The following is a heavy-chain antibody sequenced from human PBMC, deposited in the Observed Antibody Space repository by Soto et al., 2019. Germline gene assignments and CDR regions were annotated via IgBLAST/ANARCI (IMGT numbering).Heavy chain of an antibody. Sequence: GGSLRLSCTASGFSFSNNAMGWVRQAPGKGLEWVSAIGGGGGSTYYADSVKGHFTISRDNSKNTLYLQMHSLGVEDTAVYFCAKIAEAVASTVYGYWGQGTLVTVSS. CDR3: AKIAEAVASTVYGY. D-gene: IGHD6-19*01. V-gene: IGHV3-23*01. CDR2: IGGGGGST. CDR1: GFSFSNNA. J-gene: IGHJ4*02.